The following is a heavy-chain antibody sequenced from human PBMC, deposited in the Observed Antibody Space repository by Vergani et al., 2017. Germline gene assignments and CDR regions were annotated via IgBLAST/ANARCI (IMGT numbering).Heavy chain of an antibody. V-gene: IGHV4-61*02. Sequence: QVQLQESGPGLVKPSQTLSLTCTVSGGSISSGSYYWSWIRQPAGKGLEWIGRIYTSGSTNYNPSLKSRVTISVDTSKNQFSLKLSSVTAADTAVYYCASPALLAYCGGDCYSGWFDPWGQGTLVTVSS. CDR2: IYTSGST. J-gene: IGHJ5*02. D-gene: IGHD2-21*02. CDR3: ASPALLAYCGGDCYSGWFDP. CDR1: GGSISSGSYY.